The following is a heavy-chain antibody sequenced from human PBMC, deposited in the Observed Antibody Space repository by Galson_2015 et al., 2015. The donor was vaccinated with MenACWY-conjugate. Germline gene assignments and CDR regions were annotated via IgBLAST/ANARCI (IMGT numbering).Heavy chain of an antibody. V-gene: IGHV4-39*01. D-gene: IGHD2-21*02. Sequence: SETLSLTCTVSGGSISSSSYYWGWIRQPPGKGLEWIGSIYYSGSTYYNPSLKSRVTISVDTSKNQFSLKLSSATAADTAVYYCASTRSIVVVTDYWGQGTLVTVSS. CDR3: ASTRSIVVVTDY. CDR2: IYYSGST. CDR1: GGSISSSSYY. J-gene: IGHJ4*02.